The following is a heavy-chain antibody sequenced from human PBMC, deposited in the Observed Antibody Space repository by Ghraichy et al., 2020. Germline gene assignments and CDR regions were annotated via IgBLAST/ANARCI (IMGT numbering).Heavy chain of an antibody. D-gene: IGHD4-23*01. V-gene: IGHV4-39*01. CDR3: GRHDYGGNPRLNWFDP. CDR2: IYFSGTA. J-gene: IGHJ5*02. CDR1: GGSISSRDYY. Sequence: SETLSLTCTVSGGSISSRDYYWGWSRQPPGKTLEWIGSIYFSGTAYYNLSLKGQVSISVDTSKNQFSLKLTSVTAADTAVYYWGRHDYGGNPRLNWFDPWGQGTLVTVSS.